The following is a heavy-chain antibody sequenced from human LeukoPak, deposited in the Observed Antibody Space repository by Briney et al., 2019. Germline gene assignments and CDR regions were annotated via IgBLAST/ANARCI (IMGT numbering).Heavy chain of an antibody. CDR1: GGSISSYY. V-gene: IGHV4-59*08. Sequence: SETLSLTRTVSGGSISSYYWSWIRQPPGKGLEWIGYIYYSGSTNYNPSLKSRVTISVDTSKNQFSLKLSSVTAADTAVYYCAGQLLWFGELKAFDIWGQGTMVTVSS. CDR3: AGQLLWFGELKAFDI. D-gene: IGHD3-10*01. J-gene: IGHJ3*02. CDR2: IYYSGST.